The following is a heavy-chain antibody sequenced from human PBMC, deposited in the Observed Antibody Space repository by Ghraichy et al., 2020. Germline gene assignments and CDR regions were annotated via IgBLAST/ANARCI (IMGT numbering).Heavy chain of an antibody. V-gene: IGHV3-21*01. Sequence: LSLTCAASGFTFSSYRMNWVRQAPGKGLEWVLFISSSSSYIEYADSVKGRFTISRDNAKNSLYLQMNSLRAEDTAVYYCARDPGYCSGGRCYLEQFDYWGQGTLVTVSS. CDR2: ISSSSSYI. J-gene: IGHJ4*02. CDR1: GFTFSSYR. D-gene: IGHD2-15*01. CDR3: ARDPGYCSGGRCYLEQFDY.